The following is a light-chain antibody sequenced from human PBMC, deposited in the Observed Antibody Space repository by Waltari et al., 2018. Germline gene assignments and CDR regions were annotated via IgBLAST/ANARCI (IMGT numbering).Light chain of an antibody. CDR2: GAS. J-gene: IGKJ3*01. V-gene: IGKV3-15*01. CDR1: QSISSQ. CDR3: QQYHESPPIT. Sequence: IVMTQAPATLSVSPGGRATLSCRASQSISSQLAWYQQKPGQAPRLLIYGASTRATGIPARFSGSGSGTEFTLTISSLQSEDFAVYFCQQYHESPPITFGPGTKVDIK.